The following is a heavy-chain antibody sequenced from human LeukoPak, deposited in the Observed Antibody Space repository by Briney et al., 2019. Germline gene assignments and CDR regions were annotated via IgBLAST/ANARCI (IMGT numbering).Heavy chain of an antibody. V-gene: IGHV3-30*01. Sequence: PGGSLRLSYAASGFTFSRNVMHWVRQAPGKGLEWVALISYDGNNKFYADSVKGRFTISRDNSRNTLYLQMNSLSGEDAAVYSCARGGIPTGPYYYFYYIDLWGKGTAVTVSS. CDR2: ISYDGNNK. CDR1: GFTFSRNV. J-gene: IGHJ6*03. D-gene: IGHD3-10*01. CDR3: ARGGIPTGPYYYFYYIDL.